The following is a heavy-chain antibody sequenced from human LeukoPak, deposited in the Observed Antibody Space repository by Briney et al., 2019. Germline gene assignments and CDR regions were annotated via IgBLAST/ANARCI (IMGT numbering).Heavy chain of an antibody. Sequence: PGGSLRLSCAASGFTFSSYEMNWVRQAPGKGLEWVSTISASGGTTYYADSLKGRLTISRDNSKNTLYLQMNSLRAEDTAIYYCAKQDDSSAYEFDYWGQGTPLTVSS. D-gene: IGHD3-22*01. CDR3: AKQDDSSAYEFDY. CDR2: ISASGGTT. V-gene: IGHV3-23*01. CDR1: GFTFSSYE. J-gene: IGHJ4*02.